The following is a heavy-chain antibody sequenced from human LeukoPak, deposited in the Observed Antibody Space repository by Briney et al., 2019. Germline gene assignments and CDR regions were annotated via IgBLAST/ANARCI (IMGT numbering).Heavy chain of an antibody. CDR1: GGSFSGYY. J-gene: IGHJ6*03. Sequence: SETLSLTCAVYGGSFSGYYWSWIRQPPGKGLEWIGEVNHSGSTSYNPSLKSRVTISVDTPKNQFSLKLSSVTAADTAVYYCAREVGYSYGHYYYYMDVWGKGTTVTVSS. CDR2: VNHSGST. D-gene: IGHD5-18*01. V-gene: IGHV4-34*01. CDR3: AREVGYSYGHYYYYMDV.